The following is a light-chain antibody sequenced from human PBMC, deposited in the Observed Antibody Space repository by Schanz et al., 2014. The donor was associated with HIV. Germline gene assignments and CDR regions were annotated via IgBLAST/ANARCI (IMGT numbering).Light chain of an antibody. J-gene: IGKJ1*01. V-gene: IGKV3-20*01. Sequence: ETVLTQSPGSLSLSPGDRATLSCRASQSLTTNYLAWYQQKPGQAPRLLIYDASNRATGIPARFSGSGSGTDFTLTISSLEPEDFATYYCQQYAVSSWTFGLGTRVESK. CDR1: QSLTTNY. CDR2: DAS. CDR3: QQYAVSSWT.